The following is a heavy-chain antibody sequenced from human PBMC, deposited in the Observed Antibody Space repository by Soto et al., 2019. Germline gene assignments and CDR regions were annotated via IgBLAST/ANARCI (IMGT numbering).Heavy chain of an antibody. CDR1: GFTFSSYS. CDR3: ARDFSMVIVAPGY. V-gene: IGHV3-33*01. J-gene: IGHJ4*02. CDR2: IWYDGSNT. Sequence: GGCLRLSRAGSGFTFSSYSLHWVRPAPGKGLEWVGFIWYDGSNTFYAESVKGRFTISRDNSKNTVYLQINALRAEDTAVYYCARDFSMVIVAPGYWGQGTLVTVSS. D-gene: IGHD5-12*01.